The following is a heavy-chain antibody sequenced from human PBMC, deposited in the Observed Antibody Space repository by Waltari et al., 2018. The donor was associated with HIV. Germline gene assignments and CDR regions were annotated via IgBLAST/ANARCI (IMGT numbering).Heavy chain of an antibody. D-gene: IGHD6-19*01. CDR3: ARDPSPPFYSSGWTGYFDY. V-gene: IGHV3-66*01. CDR2: IYSDGST. J-gene: IGHJ4*02. CDR1: GFTVSSNY. Sequence: EVQLVESGGGLVQPGGSLRLSCAASGFTVSSNYMSWVRQAPGQGLEWVSVIYSDGSTYYADSVKGRFTISRDNSKNTLYLQMNSLRAEDTAVYYCARDPSPPFYSSGWTGYFDYWGQGTLVTVSS.